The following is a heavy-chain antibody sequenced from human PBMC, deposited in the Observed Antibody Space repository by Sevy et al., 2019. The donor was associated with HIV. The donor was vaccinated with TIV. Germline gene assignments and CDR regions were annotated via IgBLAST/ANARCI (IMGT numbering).Heavy chain of an antibody. V-gene: IGHV1-18*01. D-gene: IGHD3-3*01. J-gene: IGHJ4*02. CDR2: ISGFNGDT. CDR3: LQGTTFYEFWTGGDY. CDR1: GYTFTNYA. Sequence: ASVKVSCKASGYTFTNYAISWVRQAPGQGLEWMGWISGFNGDTKNAEKFQGRFTMTTDTSTKTSYMDLRSLRSDDTAVYCCLQGTTFYEFWTGGDYWGQGTLVTVSS.